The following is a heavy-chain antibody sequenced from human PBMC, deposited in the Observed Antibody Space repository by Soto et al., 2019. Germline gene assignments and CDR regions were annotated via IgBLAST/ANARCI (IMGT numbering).Heavy chain of an antibody. J-gene: IGHJ6*02. CDR2: IRSKANSYAT. Sequence: PGGSLRVSCAASWFTFSGSAKHLGRQASGKGLEWVGRIRSKANSYATAYAASVKGRFTISRDDSKNTAYLQMNSLRVEDTAMYYCGRENYYYGMYVWGQGTAVTVSS. V-gene: IGHV3-73*01. CDR1: WFTFSGSA. D-gene: IGHD1-26*01. CDR3: GRENYYYGMYV.